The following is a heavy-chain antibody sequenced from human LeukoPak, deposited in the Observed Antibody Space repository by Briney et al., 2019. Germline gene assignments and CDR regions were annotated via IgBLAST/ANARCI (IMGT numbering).Heavy chain of an antibody. CDR3: ARDLGEGQLGDY. J-gene: IGHJ4*02. V-gene: IGHV1-2*02. Sequence: ASVKVSCKASGYTFTGYYMHWVRQAPGQGLEWMGWINPNSGGTNYAQKFQGRVTMTRGTSISTAYMELSRLRSDDTAVYYCARDLGEGQLGDYWGQGTLVTVSS. CDR1: GYTFTGYY. CDR2: INPNSGGT. D-gene: IGHD6-6*01.